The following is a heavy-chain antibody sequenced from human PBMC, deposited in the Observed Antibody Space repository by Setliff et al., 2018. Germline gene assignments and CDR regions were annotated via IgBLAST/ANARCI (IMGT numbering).Heavy chain of an antibody. D-gene: IGHD1-26*01. CDR1: GFTFSTYS. Sequence: GESLKISCAASGFTFSTYSMNWVRQAPGKGLEWVSYISSRSDIIYYADSVKGRFTISRDNAKNSLYLRLNSLRAEDTAVYYCASNPRKGRSGGYFYDDPYYYYMDVWGKGITVTVS. V-gene: IGHV3-48*01. CDR2: ISSRSDII. J-gene: IGHJ6*03. CDR3: ASNPRKGRSGGYFYDDPYYYYMDV.